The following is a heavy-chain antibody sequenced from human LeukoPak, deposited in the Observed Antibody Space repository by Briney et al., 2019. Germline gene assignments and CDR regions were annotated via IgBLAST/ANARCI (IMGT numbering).Heavy chain of an antibody. J-gene: IGHJ4*02. Sequence: PSETLSLTCGVSGYPISSGYYWGWIRQPPGKGLEWIGSVHHSGSTYYNPSLKSRITISVDTSKNHFSLKLSSVTAADTAVYYCASLYGGNSWNFDYWGQGTLVTVSS. CDR2: VHHSGST. CDR3: ASLYGGNSWNFDY. CDR1: GYPISSGYY. V-gene: IGHV4-38-2*01. D-gene: IGHD4-23*01.